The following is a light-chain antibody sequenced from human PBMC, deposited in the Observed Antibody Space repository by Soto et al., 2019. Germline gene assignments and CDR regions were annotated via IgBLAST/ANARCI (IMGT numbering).Light chain of an antibody. Sequence: DIQMTQSPSTLSASVGDRVTIACRASQSISSYLAWYQQKPGKAPNLLIYKASNLASGVPSRFTGGGSGTAFTLTISRLEPEDFAVYYCQQYGSSPYTFGQGTKLEIK. J-gene: IGKJ2*01. CDR3: QQYGSSPYT. V-gene: IGKV1-5*03. CDR2: KAS. CDR1: QSISSY.